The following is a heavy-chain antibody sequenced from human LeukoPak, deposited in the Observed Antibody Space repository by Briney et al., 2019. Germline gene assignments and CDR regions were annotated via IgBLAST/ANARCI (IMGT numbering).Heavy chain of an antibody. CDR2: IYYSWST. D-gene: IGHD3-16*01. CDR3: ARLDLVMGHKFNWFDP. CDR1: GGSISSYN. V-gene: IGHV4-59*08. J-gene: IGHJ5*02. Sequence: SETLSLTCTVSGGSISSYNWSWIRQPPSKGLEWIGYIYYSWSTNYNPSLKSRVTISVDTSKNQFSLKLSSVTAADTAVYYCARLDLVMGHKFNWFDPWGHGTLVTVSS.